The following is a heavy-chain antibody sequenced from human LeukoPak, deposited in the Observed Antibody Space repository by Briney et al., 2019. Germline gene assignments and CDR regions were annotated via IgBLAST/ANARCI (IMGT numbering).Heavy chain of an antibody. CDR2: IRYDGSNK. V-gene: IGHV3-30*02. Sequence: PGGSLRLTCAASGFTFSSYGMHWVRQAPGKGLEGVAFIRYDGSNKYYADSVKGRFTISRDNSKNTLYLQMNSLRAEDTAVYYCAKDRDDILTGCFDYWGQGTLVTVSS. CDR1: GFTFSSYG. J-gene: IGHJ4*02. CDR3: AKDRDDILTGCFDY. D-gene: IGHD3-9*01.